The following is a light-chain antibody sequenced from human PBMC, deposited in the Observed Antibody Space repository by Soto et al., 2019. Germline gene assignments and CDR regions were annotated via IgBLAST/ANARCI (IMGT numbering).Light chain of an antibody. J-gene: IGKJ2*01. Sequence: EIVLTQSPGTLSLSPGERATLSCRASQSVSSSHLAWYQQKPGQAPRLLIYGASSRATGIPDRFSGSGSGTDFTLTISSLEPEDFAVYFCQHYGSSPPYTFGQGTKLEIK. V-gene: IGKV3-20*01. CDR2: GAS. CDR3: QHYGSSPPYT. CDR1: QSVSSSH.